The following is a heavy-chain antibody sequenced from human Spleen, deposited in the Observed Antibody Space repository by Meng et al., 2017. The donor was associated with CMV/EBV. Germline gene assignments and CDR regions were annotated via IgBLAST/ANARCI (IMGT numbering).Heavy chain of an antibody. Sequence: GGSLRLSCAASGFTFSSYAMSWVRQAPGKGLEWVSAFSGSGGSTYYADSVKGRFTISRDNSKNTLYLQMNSLRAEDTAVYYCAKADDFWTFAYWGQGTLVTVSS. J-gene: IGHJ4*02. D-gene: IGHD3-3*01. CDR1: GFTFSSYA. CDR3: AKADDFWTFAY. V-gene: IGHV3-23*01. CDR2: FSGSGGST.